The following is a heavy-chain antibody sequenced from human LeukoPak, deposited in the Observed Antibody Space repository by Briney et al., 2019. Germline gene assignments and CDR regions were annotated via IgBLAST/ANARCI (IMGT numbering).Heavy chain of an antibody. CDR3: ARLGGGRQLVSY. J-gene: IGHJ4*02. V-gene: IGHV3-30*02. CDR1: GFTFSSYG. Sequence: PGGSLRLSCAASGFTFSSYGMHWVRQAPGKGLEWVAFIRYDGSNKYYADSVKGRFTISRDNAKNTLYLQMNSLRAEDTAVYYCARLGGGRQLVSYWGQGTLVTVSS. D-gene: IGHD6-6*01. CDR2: IRYDGSNK.